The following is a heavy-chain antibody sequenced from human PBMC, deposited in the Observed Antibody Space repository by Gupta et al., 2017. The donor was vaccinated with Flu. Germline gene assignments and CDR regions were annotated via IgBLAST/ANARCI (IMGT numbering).Heavy chain of an antibody. Sequence: ADSVKGRFTISRDDAKNSLVLQMDRRITADTAVYYCARGVKQRNDASDIWGQGTMVTVSS. CDR3: ARGVKQRNDASDI. J-gene: IGHJ3*02. V-gene: IGHV3-11*01. D-gene: IGHD3-10*01.